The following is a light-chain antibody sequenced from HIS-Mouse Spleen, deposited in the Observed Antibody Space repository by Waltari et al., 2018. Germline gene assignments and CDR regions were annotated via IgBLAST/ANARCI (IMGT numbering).Light chain of an antibody. J-gene: IGKJ3*01. CDR1: QSVSSN. V-gene: IGKV3-15*01. CDR2: GAS. CDR3: QQYNNWLFT. Sequence: EIVMTQSPATLSVSTGERATLTCRASQSVSSNLAWYQQKPGQAPRLLIYGASTRATGIPARLSGSGSGTEFTLTISSLQSEDFAVYYCQQYNNWLFTFGPGTKVDIK.